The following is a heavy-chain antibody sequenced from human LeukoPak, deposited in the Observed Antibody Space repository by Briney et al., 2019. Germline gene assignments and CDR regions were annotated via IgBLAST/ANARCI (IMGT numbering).Heavy chain of an antibody. D-gene: IGHD1-26*01. CDR1: GFTFSSYS. CDR3: ATHIVGANRDYDY. CDR2: ISSSSSYI. J-gene: IGHJ4*02. V-gene: IGHV3-21*01. Sequence: GGSLRLSCAASGFTFSSYSMNWVRQAPGKGLEWVSSISSSSSYIYYADSAKGRFTISRDNAKNSLYLQMNSLRAEDTAVYYCATHIVGANRDYDYWGQGTLVTVSS.